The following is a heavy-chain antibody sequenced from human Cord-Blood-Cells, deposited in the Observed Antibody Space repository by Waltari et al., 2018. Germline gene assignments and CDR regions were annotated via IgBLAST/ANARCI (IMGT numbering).Heavy chain of an antibody. CDR3: AKDYDILTGYFDY. Sequence: EVQLLESGGGLVQPGGSLRLSCAASGFTFSSYAMSWVRQAPGKGMEWVSAISGSGGSTYYADSVKGRFTISRDNSKNTLYLQMNSLRAEDTAVYYCAKDYDILTGYFDYWGQGTLVTVSS. J-gene: IGHJ4*02. V-gene: IGHV3-23*01. CDR2: ISGSGGST. CDR1: GFTFSSYA. D-gene: IGHD3-9*01.